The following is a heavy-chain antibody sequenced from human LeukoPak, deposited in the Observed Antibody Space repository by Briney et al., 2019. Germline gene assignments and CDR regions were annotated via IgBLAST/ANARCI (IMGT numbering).Heavy chain of an antibody. D-gene: IGHD6-13*01. J-gene: IGHJ5*02. CDR3: ARVWEIAGLNWFDP. Sequence: ASVKVSCKASGYTFTSYGISWVRQAPGQGLEWMGWISAYNGNTNYAQKLQGRVTMTIDTSTSTAYMELRSLRSDDTAVYYCARVWEIAGLNWFDPWGQETLVTVSP. V-gene: IGHV1-18*01. CDR2: ISAYNGNT. CDR1: GYTFTSYG.